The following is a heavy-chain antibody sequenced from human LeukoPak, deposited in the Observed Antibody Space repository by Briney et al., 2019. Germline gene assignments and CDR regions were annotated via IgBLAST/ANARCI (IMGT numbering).Heavy chain of an antibody. D-gene: IGHD6-13*01. V-gene: IGHV3-30*02. CDR3: AKDSSNWAFDY. J-gene: IGHJ4*02. CDR1: GFNFSSYG. Sequence: GGSLRLSCAASGFNFSSYGMHWVRQAPGKGPEWVAFMRFDGTIKYHADSVKGRFTISRDNSKNTLYLQMNSLRSEDTAVYYCAKDSSNWAFDYWGQGTLVTVSS. CDR2: MRFDGTIK.